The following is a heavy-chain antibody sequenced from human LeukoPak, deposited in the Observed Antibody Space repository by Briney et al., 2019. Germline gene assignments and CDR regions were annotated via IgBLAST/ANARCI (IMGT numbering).Heavy chain of an antibody. Sequence: SETLSLTCAVYGGSFSGYYWSWIRQPPGKGLEWIGYIYYSGSTYYNPSLKSRVTISVDTSKNQFSLKLSSVTAADTAVYYCAREIAAAGHFDYWGQGTLVTVSS. V-gene: IGHV4-34*09. CDR3: AREIAAAGHFDY. CDR2: IYYSGST. J-gene: IGHJ4*02. CDR1: GGSFSGYY. D-gene: IGHD6-13*01.